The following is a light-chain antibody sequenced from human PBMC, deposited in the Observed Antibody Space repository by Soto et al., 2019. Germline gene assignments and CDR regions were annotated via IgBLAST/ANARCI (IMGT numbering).Light chain of an antibody. Sequence: EIELTQSPGTLSLSPGEKVTLSCRASQSGSTNSLAWYQQKPGQAPRLLIYDAATRATGIPDRFSGSGSGTDFTLTISRMEPEDFAVYYCQYFDNSPMYTFGQGTRLEIK. CDR2: DAA. CDR1: QSGSTNS. J-gene: IGKJ5*01. V-gene: IGKV3-20*01. CDR3: QYFDNSPMYT.